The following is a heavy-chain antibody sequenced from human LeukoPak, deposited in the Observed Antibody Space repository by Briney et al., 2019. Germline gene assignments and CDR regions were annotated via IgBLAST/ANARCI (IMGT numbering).Heavy chain of an antibody. J-gene: IGHJ3*02. CDR3: ARRGVVVAAAPFGAFDI. CDR2: IYSGGRT. Sequence: GGSLRLSCAASGFTVSSNYMSWVRQAPGKGLEWVSAIYSGGRTYYADSVKGRFTISRDNSKNTLYLQMNSLRAEDTAVYYCARRGVVVAAAPFGAFDIWGQGTMVTVSS. CDR1: GFTVSSNY. D-gene: IGHD2-15*01. V-gene: IGHV3-66*01.